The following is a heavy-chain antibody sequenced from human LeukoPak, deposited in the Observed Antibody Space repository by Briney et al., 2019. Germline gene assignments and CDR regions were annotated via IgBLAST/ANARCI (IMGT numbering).Heavy chain of an antibody. V-gene: IGHV3-73*01. J-gene: IGHJ4*02. Sequence: GGSLRLSCAASGFTFSGSAMHWVRQASGKGLEWVGRIRSKANSYATAYAASVKGRFTISRDDSKNTAYLQMNSLKTEDTAVYYCTRPTSATMVRGVTPRDYWGQGTLDTVSS. CDR1: GFTFSGSA. CDR3: TRPTSATMVRGVTPRDY. CDR2: IRSKANSYAT. D-gene: IGHD3-10*01.